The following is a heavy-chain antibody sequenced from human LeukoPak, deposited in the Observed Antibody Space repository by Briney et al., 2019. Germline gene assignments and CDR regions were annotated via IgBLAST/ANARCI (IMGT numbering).Heavy chain of an antibody. V-gene: IGHV3-30*18. CDR2: ISYDGSNK. Sequence: GRSLRLSCAASGFTFSSYGMHWVRQAPGKGLEWVAVISYDGSNKYYADSVKGRFTISRDNSKNTLYLQMNSLRAEDTAVYYCAKDQGIAYNWFDPWGQGTLVTVSS. J-gene: IGHJ5*02. CDR1: GFTFSSYG. D-gene: IGHD6-13*01. CDR3: AKDQGIAYNWFDP.